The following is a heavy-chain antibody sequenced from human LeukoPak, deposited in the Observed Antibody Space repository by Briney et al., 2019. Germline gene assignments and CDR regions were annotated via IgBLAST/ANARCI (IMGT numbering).Heavy chain of an antibody. V-gene: IGHV3-30*18. CDR2: ISYDGSNK. Sequence: GGSLRLSCAASGFTFSSYGMHWVRQAPGKGLEWVAVISYDGSNKYYADSVKGRFTISRDNSKNTLYLQMNSLRAEDTAVYYCAKDGAYGDCVFNYGMDVWGQGTTVTVSS. D-gene: IGHD4-17*01. CDR3: AKDGAYGDCVFNYGMDV. CDR1: GFTFSSYG. J-gene: IGHJ6*02.